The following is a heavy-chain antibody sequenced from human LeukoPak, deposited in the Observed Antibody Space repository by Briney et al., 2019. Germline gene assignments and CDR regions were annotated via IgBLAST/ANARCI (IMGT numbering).Heavy chain of an antibody. V-gene: IGHV3-9*01. D-gene: IGHD6-13*01. CDR2: ISWNSGSI. CDR1: GFTFGDYA. CDR3: AKALKITYSSSWNNFDY. Sequence: PGGSLRLSCAASGFTFGDYAMHWVRQAPGKGLEWVSGISWNSGSIGYADSVKGRFTISRDNAKNSLYLQMNSLRAEDTALYYCAKALKITYSSSWNNFDYWGQGTLVTVPS. J-gene: IGHJ4*02.